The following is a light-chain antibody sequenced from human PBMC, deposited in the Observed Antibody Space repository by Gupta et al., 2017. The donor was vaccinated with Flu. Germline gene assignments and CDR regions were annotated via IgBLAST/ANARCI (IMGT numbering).Light chain of an antibody. CDR2: HDN. CDR3: AAWDDSLTALSADGSLTGLWV. Sequence: WYQHLPGTAPRLLIYHDNQRPSGVPDRFSGSKSGTSASLAIGGLQSEDEADYYCAAWDDSLTALSADGSLTGLWVFGGGTKLSVL. J-gene: IGLJ3*02. V-gene: IGLV1-44*01.